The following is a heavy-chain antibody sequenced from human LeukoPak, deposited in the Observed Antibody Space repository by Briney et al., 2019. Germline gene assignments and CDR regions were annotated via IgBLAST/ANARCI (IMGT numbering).Heavy chain of an antibody. J-gene: IGHJ4*02. Sequence: GGSLRLSCAASGFTFSSYGMHWVRQAPGKGLEWVSAISGSGGSTYYADSVKGRFTISRDNSKNTLYLQMNSLRAEDTAVYYCAKEWQWLVLLNFDYWGQGTLVTVSS. CDR2: ISGSGGST. CDR3: AKEWQWLVLLNFDY. D-gene: IGHD6-19*01. V-gene: IGHV3-23*01. CDR1: GFTFSSYG.